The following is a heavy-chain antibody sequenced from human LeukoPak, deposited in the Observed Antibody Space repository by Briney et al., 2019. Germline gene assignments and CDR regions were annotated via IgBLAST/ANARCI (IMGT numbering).Heavy chain of an antibody. V-gene: IGHV3-30*01. CDR1: GFTFSSYA. CDR3: AREPIRGSYCPSRTNYFDY. D-gene: IGHD1-26*01. CDR2: ISYDGSNK. Sequence: PGGSLRLSCAASGFTFSSYAMHWVRQAPGKGLEWVAVISYDGSNKYYADSVKGRFTISRDNSKNTLYLQMNSLRAEDTAVYYCAREPIRGSYCPSRTNYFDYWGQGTLVTVSS. J-gene: IGHJ4*02.